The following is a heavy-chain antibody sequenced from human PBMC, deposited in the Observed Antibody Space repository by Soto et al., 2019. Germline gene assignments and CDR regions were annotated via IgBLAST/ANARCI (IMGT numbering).Heavy chain of an antibody. Sequence: GESLKISCAASGFTFSSHAMHWVRQAPGKGLEWVALIWYDGSNKYDADAVKGRFTISRDNSKNTLYLKMDSLRVEATAVDYCAKDGGDALRAMVRGAIMNAFDIWGQGTMVTVSS. V-gene: IGHV3-30*02. CDR2: IWYDGSNK. CDR3: AKDGGDALRAMVRGAIMNAFDI. D-gene: IGHD3-10*01. CDR1: GFTFSSHA. J-gene: IGHJ3*02.